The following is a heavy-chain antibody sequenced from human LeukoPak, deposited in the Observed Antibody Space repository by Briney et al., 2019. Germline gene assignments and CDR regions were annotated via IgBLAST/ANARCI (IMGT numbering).Heavy chain of an antibody. CDR3: ARGEGVNYRYSGFGYFNAVDY. CDR2: MNPNSGNT. Sequence: ASVKVSCKASGYTFTSYGISWVRQAPGQGLEWMGWMNPNSGNTGYAQKFQGRVTITRNTSISTAYMELSSLRSEDTAVYYCARGEGVNYRYSGFGYFNAVDYWGQGTLVTVSS. V-gene: IGHV1-8*03. D-gene: IGHD3-16*02. CDR1: GYTFTSYG. J-gene: IGHJ4*02.